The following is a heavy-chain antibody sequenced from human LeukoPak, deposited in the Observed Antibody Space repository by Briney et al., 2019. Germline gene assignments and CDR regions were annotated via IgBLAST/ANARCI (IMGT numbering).Heavy chain of an antibody. J-gene: IGHJ6*03. CDR2: IYYSGST. CDR1: GGSISSSSYY. Sequence: SETLSLTCTVSGGSISSSSYYWSWIRQPPGKGLEWIGYIYYSGSTNYNPSLKSRVTISVDTSKNQFSLKLSSVTAADTAVYYCATAGGRYCSSTSCPYYYYYYYMDVWGKGTTVTVSS. V-gene: IGHV4-61*01. CDR3: ATAGGRYCSSTSCPYYYYYYYMDV. D-gene: IGHD2-2*01.